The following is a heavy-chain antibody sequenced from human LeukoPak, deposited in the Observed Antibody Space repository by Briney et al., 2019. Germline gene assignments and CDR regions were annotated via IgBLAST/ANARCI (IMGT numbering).Heavy chain of an antibody. D-gene: IGHD6-19*01. J-gene: IGHJ4*02. CDR3: AREGDGAVAVTH. Sequence: ASVKVSCKASGYTFTGYYMHWVRQAPGQGLEWKGWINPNSGGTNYAQKFQGRVTMTRDTSISTAYMELSRLRSDDTAVYYCAREGDGAVAVTHWGQGTLVTVSS. CDR1: GYTFTGYY. V-gene: IGHV1-2*02. CDR2: INPNSGGT.